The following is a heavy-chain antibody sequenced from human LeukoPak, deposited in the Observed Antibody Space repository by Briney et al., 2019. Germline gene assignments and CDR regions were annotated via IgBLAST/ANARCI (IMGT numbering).Heavy chain of an antibody. CDR1: GYTFTGYY. Sequence: ASVKVSCKASGYTFTGYYMHWVRQAPGQGLEWMGWINPNSGGTNYAQKFQGRVTMTRDTSISTAYMELSRLRSDDTAVYYCARDRYDFWSGYYTRYYFDYWGQGTLVTVSS. CDR3: ARDRYDFWSGYYTRYYFDY. J-gene: IGHJ4*02. D-gene: IGHD3-3*01. CDR2: INPNSGGT. V-gene: IGHV1-2*02.